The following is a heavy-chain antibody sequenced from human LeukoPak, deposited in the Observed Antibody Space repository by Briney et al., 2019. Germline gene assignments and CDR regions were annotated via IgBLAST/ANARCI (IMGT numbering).Heavy chain of an antibody. J-gene: IGHJ4*02. CDR1: GGTFSSYA. CDR3: ARGLLWFGIPYYFDY. CDR2: IIPIFGTA. D-gene: IGHD3-10*01. V-gene: IGHV1-69*05. Sequence: SVKVSCKASGGTFSSYAISWLRQAPGQGLEWMGRIIPIFGTANYAQKFQGRVTITTDESTSTAYMELSSLRSEDTAVYYCARGLLWFGIPYYFDYWGQGTLVTVSS.